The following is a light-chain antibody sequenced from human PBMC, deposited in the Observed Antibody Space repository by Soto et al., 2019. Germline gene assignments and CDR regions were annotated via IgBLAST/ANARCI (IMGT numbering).Light chain of an antibody. J-gene: IGLJ1*01. CDR2: DVS. Sequence: HPASLSGSPGQRINISGPGTKRDVGGYNYVSWYQQHPGKAPKLMIYDVSNRPSGVSNRFSGSKSGNTASLTISGLQAEDEADYYCSSYTSSSTYVFGTGTKVTVL. CDR1: KRDVGGYNY. CDR3: SSYTSSSTYV. V-gene: IGLV2-14*01.